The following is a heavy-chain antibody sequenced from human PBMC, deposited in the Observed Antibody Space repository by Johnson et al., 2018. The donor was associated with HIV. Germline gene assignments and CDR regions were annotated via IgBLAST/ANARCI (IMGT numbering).Heavy chain of an antibody. V-gene: IGHV3-30-3*01. CDR1: GFTFSAYA. CDR3: ASLVGSSSGEAFDI. D-gene: IGHD6-6*01. Sequence: QMLLVESGGGVVQPGRSLRLSCAASGFTFSAYAMHWVRQAPGKGLEWVALVSYDGSNRYYADSVKGRFTISRDNAKNSLYLQMNSLRAEDTAVYYCASLVGSSSGEAFDIWGQGTMVTVSS. J-gene: IGHJ3*02. CDR2: VSYDGSNR.